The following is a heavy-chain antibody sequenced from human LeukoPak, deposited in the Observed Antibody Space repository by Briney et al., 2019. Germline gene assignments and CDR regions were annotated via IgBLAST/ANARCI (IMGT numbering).Heavy chain of an antibody. Sequence: SGGSLRLSCAASGFHFLSHVMIWVRRAPGKGLEWVSIVSGVGGSTYYADSVKGRFTISRDNSKNTLYLQMNSLRAEDTAVYYCAKSIVYYDSSGYYFDYWGQGTLVTVSS. V-gene: IGHV3-23*01. CDR3: AKSIVYYDSSGYYFDY. D-gene: IGHD3-22*01. CDR2: VSGVGGST. CDR1: GFHFLSHV. J-gene: IGHJ4*02.